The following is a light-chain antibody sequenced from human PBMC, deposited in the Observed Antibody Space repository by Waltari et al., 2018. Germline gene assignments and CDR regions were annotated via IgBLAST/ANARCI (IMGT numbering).Light chain of an antibody. Sequence: QSVLTQPPSVSGAPGQRGTLPCTGSTSNPGAGHDAPWYQFRPGAAPKLPSYGNNNGHSGVSDRFSGSKSGTSASLVVTGLQAGDEAVYYCQSYVSTHVVFGGGTQLTVL. CDR3: QSYVSTHVV. V-gene: IGLV1-40*01. CDR2: GNN. CDR1: TSNPGAGHD. J-gene: IGLJ2*01.